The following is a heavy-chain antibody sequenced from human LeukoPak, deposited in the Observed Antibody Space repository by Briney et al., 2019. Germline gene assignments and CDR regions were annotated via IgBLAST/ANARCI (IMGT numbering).Heavy chain of an antibody. J-gene: IGHJ4*02. CDR3: ARYSSSWYGNYFDY. Sequence: ASVKVSCKASGYTFTSYAMHWVRQAPGQRLEWMGWINAGNGNTKYSQKFQGRVTITRDTSASTAYMELSNLRSEDTAVYYCARYSSSWYGNYFDYWGQGTLVTVSS. D-gene: IGHD6-13*01. V-gene: IGHV1-3*01. CDR2: INAGNGNT. CDR1: GYTFTSYA.